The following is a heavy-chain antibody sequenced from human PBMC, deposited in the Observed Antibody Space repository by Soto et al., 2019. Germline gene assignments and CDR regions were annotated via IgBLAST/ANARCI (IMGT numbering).Heavy chain of an antibody. J-gene: IGHJ6*03. CDR1: GFTFSSDA. CDR2: ISSNGIGT. Sequence: EVQLVESGGGLAQPGGSVRLSCAASGFTFSSDAMDWVRQAQGKGLEYVSGISSNGIGTYYASSVKGRFTISRDNSRDTVYLQMDSLRPEDMAVYYCARRARADYYYMDVWGKGTTVTVS. D-gene: IGHD6-6*01. V-gene: IGHV3-64*01. CDR3: ARRARADYYYMDV.